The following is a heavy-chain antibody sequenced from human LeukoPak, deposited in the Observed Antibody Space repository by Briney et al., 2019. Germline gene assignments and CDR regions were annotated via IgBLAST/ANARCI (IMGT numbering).Heavy chain of an antibody. CDR2: ISWNNGGT. CDR1: GFTFDDYT. V-gene: IGHV3-43*01. Sequence: GGSLRLSCAASGFTFDDYTMHWVRQPPGKGLEWVSLISWNNGGTYYSDSVKGRFTISRDNSKNSLYLQMNSLRTEDTALYYCARDILLRDGFSYGCDYWGPGTLVTVSS. D-gene: IGHD5-18*01. J-gene: IGHJ4*02. CDR3: ARDILLRDGFSYGCDY.